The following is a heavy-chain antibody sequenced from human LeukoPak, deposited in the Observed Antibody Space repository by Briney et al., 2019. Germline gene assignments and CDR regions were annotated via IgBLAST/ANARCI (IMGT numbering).Heavy chain of an antibody. J-gene: IGHJ4*02. V-gene: IGHV3-74*01. CDR1: GFPFRNYW. Sequence: PGGSLRLSCAASGFPFRNYWMHWVRQVPGKGLEWVSRINSDGSDISDADSVKGRFTISRDNVKNTLYLQMNSLRAEDTGVYYCARSPLYFYDKTGYGGWYYDCWGQGTLVTVSS. CDR3: ARSPLYFYDKTGYGGWYYDC. CDR2: INSDGSDI. D-gene: IGHD3-22*01.